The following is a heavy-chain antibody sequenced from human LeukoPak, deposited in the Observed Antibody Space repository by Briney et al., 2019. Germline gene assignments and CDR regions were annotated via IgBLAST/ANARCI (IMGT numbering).Heavy chain of an antibody. J-gene: IGHJ4*02. CDR1: GFTFSSYA. Sequence: GGSLRLSCAASGFTFSSYAMSWVRQAPGKGLEWVSAISGSGGSTYYADSVKGRFTISRDNSKNTLYLQMNSLRAENTAAYYCAKDWARITMLVVVRIFDYWGQGTLVTVSS. V-gene: IGHV3-23*01. CDR3: AKDWARITMLVVVRIFDY. CDR2: ISGSGGST. D-gene: IGHD3-22*01.